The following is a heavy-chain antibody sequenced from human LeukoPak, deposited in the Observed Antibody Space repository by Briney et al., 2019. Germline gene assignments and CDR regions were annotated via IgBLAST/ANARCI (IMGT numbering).Heavy chain of an antibody. D-gene: IGHD3-22*01. CDR2: IIPILGIA. CDR3: ARRYYDSTNWFDP. CDR1: GGTFSSYA. J-gene: IGHJ5*02. V-gene: IGHV1-69*04. Sequence: SVKVSCKASGGTFSSYAISWVRQAPGQGLEWMGRIIPILGIANYAQKFQGRVTITADKSTSTAYMELSSLRSEDTAVYYCARRYYDSTNWFDPWGQGTLVTVSS.